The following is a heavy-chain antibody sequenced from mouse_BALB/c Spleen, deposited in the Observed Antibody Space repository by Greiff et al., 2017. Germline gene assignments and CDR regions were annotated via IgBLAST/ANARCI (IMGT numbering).Heavy chain of an antibody. CDR3: VYYRYEEYYAMDY. CDR1: GFTFNTYA. D-gene: IGHD2-14*01. Sequence: DAGGGLVQPKGSLKLSCAASGFTFNTYAMNWVRQAPGKGLEWVARIRSKSNNYATYYADSVKDRFTISRDDSQSMLYLQMNNLKTEDTAMYYCVYYRYEEYYAMDYWGQGTSVTVSS. J-gene: IGHJ4*01. CDR2: IRSKSNNYAT. V-gene: IGHV10-1*02.